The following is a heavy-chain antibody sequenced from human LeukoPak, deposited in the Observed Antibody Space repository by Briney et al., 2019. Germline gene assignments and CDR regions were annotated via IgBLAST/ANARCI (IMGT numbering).Heavy chain of an antibody. J-gene: IGHJ5*02. CDR1: GGSFSGYY. V-gene: IGHV4-34*01. D-gene: IGHD6-19*01. CDR3: ARGRRRYRSGSHLGAWFDP. CDR2: INHSGST. Sequence: SETLSLTCAVYGGSFSGYYWSWVRQPPGKGLEWIGEINHSGSTNYNPSLKSRVTISVDTSKNQFSLKLSSVPAADTAVYYCARGRRRYRSGSHLGAWFDPWGQGTLVTVSS.